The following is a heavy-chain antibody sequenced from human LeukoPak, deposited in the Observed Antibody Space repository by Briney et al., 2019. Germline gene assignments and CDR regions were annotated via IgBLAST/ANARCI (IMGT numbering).Heavy chain of an antibody. CDR1: GFTFSSYG. CDR2: ISYDGSNK. D-gene: IGHD3-10*01. CDR3: AKDQEKPSGYGSGSYPHYYYYYGMDV. J-gene: IGHJ6*02. Sequence: GGSLRLSSAASGFTFSSYGMHWVRQAPGKGLEWVAVISYDGSNKYYAVSVKGRFTISRDNSKNTLYLQMNSLRAEDTAVYYCAKDQEKPSGYGSGSYPHYYYYYGMDVWGQGTTVTVSS. V-gene: IGHV3-30*18.